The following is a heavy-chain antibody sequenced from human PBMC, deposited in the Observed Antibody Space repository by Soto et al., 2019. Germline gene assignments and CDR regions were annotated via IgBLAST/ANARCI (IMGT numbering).Heavy chain of an antibody. CDR1: GVSFSCYY. D-gene: IGHD2-2*01. V-gene: IGHV4-34*01. J-gene: IGHJ5*02. CDR3: ARDRGRKAPPEPRNCSSNSCTTGSNWFDP. CDR2: INHSVST. Sequence: ETLSLTFAFYGVSFSCYYFILILQPPGKGLECIGEINHSVSTNYNPSLKSRVTISVDTSKNQFSLKLSSVTAADTAVYYCARDRGRKAPPEPRNCSSNSCTTGSNWFDPWGKGTLVTVS.